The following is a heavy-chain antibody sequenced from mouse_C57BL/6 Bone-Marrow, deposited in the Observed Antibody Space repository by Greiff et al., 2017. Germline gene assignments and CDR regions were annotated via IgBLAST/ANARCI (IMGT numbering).Heavy chain of an antibody. CDR1: GYSITSGYY. Sequence: EVQLVESGPGLVKPSQSLSLTCSVTGYSITSGYYWNWIRQFPGNKLEWMGYISYDGSNNYNPSLKNRISITRDTSKNQCFLKLNSVTTEDTATYYCARDLLYDGYYLTHYAMDYWGQGTSVTVSS. CDR3: ARDLLYDGYYLTHYAMDY. J-gene: IGHJ4*01. CDR2: ISYDGSN. V-gene: IGHV3-6*01. D-gene: IGHD2-3*01.